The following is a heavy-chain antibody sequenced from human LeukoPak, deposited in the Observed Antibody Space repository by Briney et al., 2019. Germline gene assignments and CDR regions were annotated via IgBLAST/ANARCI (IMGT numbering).Heavy chain of an antibody. Sequence: QPGRSLRLSCAVSGFTFSNYGMHWVRQAPGKGLEGVAVIWYDGSNKYYADSVKGRFTLSRDNSKNTLFLQMNSLRPEDTAVYFCARDLTQLALFDYWGQGTLVTVSS. V-gene: IGHV3-33*01. J-gene: IGHJ4*02. CDR3: ARDLTQLALFDY. CDR1: GFTFSNYG. D-gene: IGHD6-13*01. CDR2: IWYDGSNK.